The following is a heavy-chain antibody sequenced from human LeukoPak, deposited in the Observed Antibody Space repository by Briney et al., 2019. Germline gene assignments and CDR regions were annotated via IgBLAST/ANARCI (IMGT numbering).Heavy chain of an antibody. Sequence: VSVKVSCKASGYTVTSYYMHWVRQAPGQGLEWMAVLNPSGGSSNYAQKFQGRVTVTRDTSTSTVHMELSGLRSEDTAVYYCARDQEGFDYWGQGTLVTVSS. CDR1: GYTVTSYY. V-gene: IGHV1-46*01. J-gene: IGHJ4*02. CDR2: LNPSGGSS. CDR3: ARDQEGFDY.